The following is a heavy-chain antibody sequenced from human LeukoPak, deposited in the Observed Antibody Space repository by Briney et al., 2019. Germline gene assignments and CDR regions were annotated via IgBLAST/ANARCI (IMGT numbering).Heavy chain of an antibody. V-gene: IGHV1-69*05. D-gene: IGHD6-19*01. CDR1: GGTFSSYA. Sequence: VASVKVSCKASGGTFSSYAISWVRQAPGQGLEWMGGIIPIFGTANYAQKFQGRVTITTDESTSAAYMELSSLRSEDTAVYYCASVAVAEQESRSRPFDYWGQGTLVTVSS. CDR3: ASVAVAEQESRSRPFDY. CDR2: IIPIFGTA. J-gene: IGHJ4*02.